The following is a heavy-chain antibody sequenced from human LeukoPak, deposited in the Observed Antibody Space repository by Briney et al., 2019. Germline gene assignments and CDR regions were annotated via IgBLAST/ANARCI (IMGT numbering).Heavy chain of an antibody. Sequence: SQTLSLTCTVSGGSISSGDYYWSWIRQPPGKGLEWIGYIYYSGSTYYNPSLKSRVTISVDTSKNQFSLKLSSVTAADTAVYYCASIYDSSGLENDYWGQGTLVTVSS. J-gene: IGHJ4*02. CDR2: IYYSGST. V-gene: IGHV4-30-4*08. D-gene: IGHD3-22*01. CDR3: ASIYDSSGLENDY. CDR1: GGSISSGDYY.